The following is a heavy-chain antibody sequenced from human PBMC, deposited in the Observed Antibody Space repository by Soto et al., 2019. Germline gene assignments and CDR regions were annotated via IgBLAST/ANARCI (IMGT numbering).Heavy chain of an antibody. V-gene: IGHV3-23*01. CDR1: GFSFSSYA. J-gene: IGHJ4*02. Sequence: GGSLRLSCAASGFSFSSYAMSWVRQAPGKGLEWVSGISGSGGSRYYADSVKGRFTISRDNSKNTLYLQMNSLRAEDTAVYYCAKDQEGVGSLFDYWGQGTLVTVSS. D-gene: IGHD1-26*01. CDR2: ISGSGGSR. CDR3: AKDQEGVGSLFDY.